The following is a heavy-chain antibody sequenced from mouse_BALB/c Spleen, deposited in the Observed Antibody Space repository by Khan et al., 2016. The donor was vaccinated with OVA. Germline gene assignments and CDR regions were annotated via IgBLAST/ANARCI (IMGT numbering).Heavy chain of an antibody. J-gene: IGHJ3*01. CDR3: ALDSSGDVPFAY. CDR1: GYAFTNYL. V-gene: IGHV1-54*01. D-gene: IGHD3-2*01. Sequence: QVQLQQSGAELVRPGTSVKVSCKASGYAFTNYLIEWVKQRPGQGLEWIGVINPGSGGTNYNEKLKGKATLTADKSSSTAYMQLSSLTSDDCAVYLCALDSSGDVPFAYWGQGTLVTVSA. CDR2: INPGSGGT.